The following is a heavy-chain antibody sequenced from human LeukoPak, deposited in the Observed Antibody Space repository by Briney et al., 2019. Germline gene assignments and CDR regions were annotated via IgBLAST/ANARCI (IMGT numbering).Heavy chain of an antibody. CDR2: ISGDGGST. CDR3: AKESAVWWLPGGWFGP. Sequence: PGGSLRLSCAASGFTFDDYAMHWVRQAPGKGLEWVSLISGDGGSTYYADSVKGRFTISRDNSKNSLYLQMNTLRTEDTALYYCAKESAVWWLPGGWFGPWGQGTLVTVSS. D-gene: IGHD5-12*01. CDR1: GFTFDDYA. J-gene: IGHJ5*02. V-gene: IGHV3-43*02.